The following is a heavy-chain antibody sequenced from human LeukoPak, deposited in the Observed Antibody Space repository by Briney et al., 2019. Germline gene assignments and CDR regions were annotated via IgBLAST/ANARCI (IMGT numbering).Heavy chain of an antibody. J-gene: IGHJ6*04. Sequence: NPGGSLRLSSAASGFIFSDYYMSWIRQAPGKGLEWVSYITTGNTEYYADSVKGRFTISRDNAKNSLYLQMNSLRAEDTAVYYCVRDPRVSEPEGTVWGKGTTVTVSP. V-gene: IGHV3-11*01. D-gene: IGHD6-6*01. CDR3: VRDPRVSEPEGTV. CDR1: GFIFSDYY. CDR2: ITTGNTE.